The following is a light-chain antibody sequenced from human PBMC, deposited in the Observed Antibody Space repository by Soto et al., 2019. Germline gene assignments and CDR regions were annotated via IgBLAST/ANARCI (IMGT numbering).Light chain of an antibody. Sequence: DIQVTQSPSSLSASVGDRVTITCRASQNIRTYLNWYHQRPGKPPTLLIHTASTLQSGVPSRFSGSGSGTDFTLTISSLQPEDFATYYCQQTYSTPNSFGQGTKLEIK. CDR3: QQTYSTPNS. CDR2: TAS. CDR1: QNIRTY. V-gene: IGKV1-39*01. J-gene: IGKJ2*03.